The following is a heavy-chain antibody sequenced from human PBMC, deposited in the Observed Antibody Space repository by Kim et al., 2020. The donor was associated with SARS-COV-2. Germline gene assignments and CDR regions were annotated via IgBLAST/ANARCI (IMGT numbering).Heavy chain of an antibody. CDR2: ISYDGSNK. CDR1: GFTFSSYA. CDR3: VRGYRAPPVFIVATIVYY. J-gene: IGHJ4*02. V-gene: IGHV3-30*04. D-gene: IGHD5-12*01. Sequence: GGSLRLSCAASGFTFSSYAMHWVRQAPGKGLEWVAVISYDGSNKYYADSVKGRFTISRDNSKNTLYLQMNSLRAEDTAVYYCVRGYRAPPVFIVATIVYYWGQGTLVTVSS.